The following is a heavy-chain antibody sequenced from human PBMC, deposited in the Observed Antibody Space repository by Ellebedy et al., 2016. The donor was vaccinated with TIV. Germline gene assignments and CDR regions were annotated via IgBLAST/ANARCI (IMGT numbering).Heavy chain of an antibody. D-gene: IGHD5-12*01. CDR1: GFTVSVNY. Sequence: GGSLRLSCVASGFTVSVNYMNWVRQAPGKGPEWVAIISYDGSEIFYGVSVKGRFTISRDNSKNTLYLQMNSLRAEDTAVYYCARDSSGYGTYDHWGQGTLATVSS. J-gene: IGHJ4*02. CDR3: ARDSSGYGTYDH. V-gene: IGHV3-33*08. CDR2: ISYDGSEI.